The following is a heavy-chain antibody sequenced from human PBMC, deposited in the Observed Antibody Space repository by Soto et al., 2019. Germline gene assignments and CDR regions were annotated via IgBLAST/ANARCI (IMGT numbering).Heavy chain of an antibody. CDR1: GYTFTSYG. V-gene: IGHV1-18*01. D-gene: IGHD4-17*01. CDR3: ARDGFLGQAYGDYHY. J-gene: IGHJ4*02. Sequence: ASVKVSCKASGYTFTSYGISWVRQAPGQGLEWMGWISAYNGNTNYAQKLQGRVTMTTDTSTSTAYMELRSLRSDDTAVYYCARDGFLGQAYGDYHYWGQGTLVTVSS. CDR2: ISAYNGNT.